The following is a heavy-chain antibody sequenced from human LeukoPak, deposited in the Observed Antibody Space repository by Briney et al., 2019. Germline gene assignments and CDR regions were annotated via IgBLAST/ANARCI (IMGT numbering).Heavy chain of an antibody. CDR3: ARHGSGSSTFGY. D-gene: IGHD1-26*01. CDR2: IYYSGRT. CDR1: GGSISSYY. V-gene: IGHV4-59*08. Sequence: PSETLSLTCAVSGGSISSYYWSWIRQPPGKGLEWIGRIYYSGRTNYNPSLKSRVTMSVDLSTVPFSVKAGSLTAAHAAVYYFARHGSGSSTFGYWGQGTLVTVSS. J-gene: IGHJ4*02.